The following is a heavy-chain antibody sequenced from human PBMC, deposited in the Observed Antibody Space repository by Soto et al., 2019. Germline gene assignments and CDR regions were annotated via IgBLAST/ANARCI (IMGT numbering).Heavy chain of an antibody. CDR3: ARPLRDRNIYHGLAV. CDR1: GGTFSKYA. V-gene: IGHV1-69*01. J-gene: IGHJ6*02. Sequence: QVQLVQSGAELKKPGSSVKVSCKASGGTFSKYAISWVRQAPGQGLEWLGGIIPMFGTPNYAQKFQGRVPISADESTTTAYLELSSLRSADTAVYFCARPLRDRNIYHGLAVWGQGTTVTVSS. CDR2: IIPMFGTP. D-gene: IGHD3-22*01.